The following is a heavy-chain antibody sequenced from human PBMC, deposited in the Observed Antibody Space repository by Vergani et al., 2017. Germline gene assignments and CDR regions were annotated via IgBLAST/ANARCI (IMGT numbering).Heavy chain of an antibody. D-gene: IGHD3-10*01. CDR1: GASVNSYY. CDR3: GRVADFYGLGSRLLDL. J-gene: IGHJ5*02. CDR2: VSFRGDT. Sequence: QVQLQESGPGLVKSSETLSLTCSVSGASVNSYYWSWIRQPPGKGLEWMGYVSFRGDTLYDPSVKGRMTISLNTSSNQFSLYLTSVTAADTAVYYCGRVADFYGLGSRLLDLWGQGILVTVSS. V-gene: IGHV4-59*02.